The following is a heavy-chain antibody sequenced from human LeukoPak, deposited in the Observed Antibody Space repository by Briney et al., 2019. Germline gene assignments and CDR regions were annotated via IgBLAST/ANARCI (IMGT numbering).Heavy chain of an antibody. D-gene: IGHD3-16*02. CDR1: VGSISRYY. Sequence: PSETLSLTCTVSVGSISRYYWSWIRQPLGKGLEGIGYIYYSGSTNYNPSLKSRVTISVDTSKNQFSQKLSSVTAAVTAVYYCARYVWGSYPTFEDYWGQGTLVTVSS. CDR3: ARYVWGSYPTFEDY. J-gene: IGHJ4*02. V-gene: IGHV4-59*01. CDR2: IYYSGST.